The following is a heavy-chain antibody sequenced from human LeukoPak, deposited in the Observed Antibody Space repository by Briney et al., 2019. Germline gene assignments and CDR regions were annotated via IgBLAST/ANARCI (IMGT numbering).Heavy chain of an antibody. V-gene: IGHV4-59*01. CDR1: GGSIRSYY. J-gene: IGHJ4*02. Sequence: SETLSLTCTVSGGSIRSYYWSWIRQPPGKGLEWIGYIYYSGSTNYNPSLKSRVTISVDTSKNQFSLKLSSVTAADTAVYYCARVGYCSSTSCYFDYWGQGTLVTVSS. CDR3: ARVGYCSSTSCYFDY. CDR2: IYYSGST. D-gene: IGHD2-2*01.